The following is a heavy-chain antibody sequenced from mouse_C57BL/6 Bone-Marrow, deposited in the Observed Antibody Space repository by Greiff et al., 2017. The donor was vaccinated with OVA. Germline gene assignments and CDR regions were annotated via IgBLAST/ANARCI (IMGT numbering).Heavy chain of an antibody. V-gene: IGHV1-81*01. CDR3: ARIHYYGSSWGYFDV. CDR1: GYTFTSYG. D-gene: IGHD1-1*01. J-gene: IGHJ1*03. CDR2: IYPRSGNT. Sequence: QVQLQQSGAELARPGASVKLSCKASGYTFTSYGISWVKQRTGQGLEWIGEIYPRSGNTYYNEKFKGKATLTADKSSSTAYMELRSLTSEDSAVYFCARIHYYGSSWGYFDVWGTGTTVTVSS.